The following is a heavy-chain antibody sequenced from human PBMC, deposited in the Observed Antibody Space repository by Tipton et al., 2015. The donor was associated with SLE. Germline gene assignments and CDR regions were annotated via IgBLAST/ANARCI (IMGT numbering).Heavy chain of an antibody. D-gene: IGHD5-12*01. CDR1: GFTFTNAW. CDR2: IKSKADGGTT. V-gene: IGHV3-15*01. CDR3: IPRGYSGY. Sequence: LTFTVSGFTFTNAWMSWVRQAPGKGLEWVGRIKSKADGGTTDYVAPVKGRFTMSRDDSKKTLYLQMNSLKTEDTAVYYCIPRGYSGYWGQGTLVTVSS. J-gene: IGHJ4*02.